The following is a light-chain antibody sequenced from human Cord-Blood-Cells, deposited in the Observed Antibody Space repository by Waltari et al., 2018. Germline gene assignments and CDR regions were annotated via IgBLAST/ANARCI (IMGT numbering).Light chain of an antibody. Sequence: QSALTQPASVSGSPGQSITISCTGTSSDVGGYNYVSWYQQHPGKAPKLIIYDVSNRPSGVSNRFSDSKSGNTASLTISGLQAEDEADYYCSSYTSSSTLVVFGGGTKLTVL. CDR3: SSYTSSSTLVV. V-gene: IGLV2-14*01. CDR1: SSDVGGYNY. CDR2: DVS. J-gene: IGLJ2*01.